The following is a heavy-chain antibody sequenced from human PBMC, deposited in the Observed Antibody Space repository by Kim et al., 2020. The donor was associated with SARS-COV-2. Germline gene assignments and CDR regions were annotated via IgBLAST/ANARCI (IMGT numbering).Heavy chain of an antibody. D-gene: IGHD3-10*01. CDR1: GFTVSSNY. Sequence: GGSLRLSCAASGFTVSSNYMSWVRQAPGKGLEWVSVIYSGGSTYYADSVKGRFTISRDNSKNTLYLQMNSLRAEDTAVYYCARDLRGSGSYRTFGWFDPWGQGTLVTVSS. J-gene: IGHJ5*02. V-gene: IGHV3-66*01. CDR2: IYSGGST. CDR3: ARDLRGSGSYRTFGWFDP.